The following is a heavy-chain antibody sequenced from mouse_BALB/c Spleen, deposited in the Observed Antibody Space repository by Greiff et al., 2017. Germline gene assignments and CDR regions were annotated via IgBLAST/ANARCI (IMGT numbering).Heavy chain of an antibody. J-gene: IGHJ1*01. D-gene: IGHD1-1*01. V-gene: IGHV2-6-7*01. CDR1: GFSLTGYG. CDR2: IWGDGST. CDR3: GRDQGTTWGYFDV. Sequence: VQGVESGPGLVAPSQSLSITCTVSGFSLTGYGVNWVRQPPGKGLEWLGMIWGDGSTDYNSALKARLSISKDNSKSQVFLKMNSLQTDDTARYSCGRDQGTTWGYFDVWGAGTTVTVSS.